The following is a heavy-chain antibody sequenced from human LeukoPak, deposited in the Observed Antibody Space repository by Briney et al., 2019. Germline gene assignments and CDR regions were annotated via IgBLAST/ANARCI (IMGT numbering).Heavy chain of an antibody. CDR1: GGSISSGNYY. V-gene: IGHV4-39*07. CDR2: IYHSGST. D-gene: IGHD6-13*01. Sequence: PSETLSLTCTVSGGSISSGNYYWGWIRQPPGKGLEWIGRIYHSGSTYYNPSLKSRVTISVDTSKNQFSLKLSSVTAAHTAVYYCARVVLRQQLVQVHWFDPWGQRTLVTVSS. J-gene: IGHJ5*02. CDR3: ARVVLRQQLVQVHWFDP.